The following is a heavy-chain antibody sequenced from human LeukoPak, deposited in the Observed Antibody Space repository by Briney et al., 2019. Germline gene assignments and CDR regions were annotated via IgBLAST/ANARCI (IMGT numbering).Heavy chain of an antibody. CDR3: ARPSPPGDGYNPPDH. J-gene: IGHJ4*02. CDR1: GFNFDNFA. CDR2: ISHDGRTK. Sequence: GGSLTLSCVVSGFNFDNFAMHWVRQPLGKALEWVAVISHDGRTKYYADSMKGRITISRDNSKNTLFLQMNNLRSEDTAVYFCARPSPPGDGYNPPDHWGQGTLVTVSS. V-gene: IGHV3-30*04. D-gene: IGHD5-24*01.